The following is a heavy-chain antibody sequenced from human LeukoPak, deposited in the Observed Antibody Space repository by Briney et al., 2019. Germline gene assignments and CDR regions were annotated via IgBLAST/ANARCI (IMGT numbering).Heavy chain of an antibody. CDR3: ARRGGSSRGSQGDDY. D-gene: IGHD6-13*01. J-gene: IGHJ4*02. V-gene: IGHV3-11*03. Sequence: PGGSLRLSCAASGFTFSDYSMNWIRQAPGKGLEWVSHISRSGDYTNYAHSVKGRVTISRDNARNSLFLQMNSLRAEDTAVYYCARRGGSSRGSQGDDYWGQGTQVTVSS. CDR1: GFTFSDYS. CDR2: ISRSGDYT.